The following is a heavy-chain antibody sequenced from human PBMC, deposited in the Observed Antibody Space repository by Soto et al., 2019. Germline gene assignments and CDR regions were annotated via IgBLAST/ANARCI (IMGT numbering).Heavy chain of an antibody. D-gene: IGHD2-2*01. CDR2: IKVDGSEK. Sequence: EVQLVESGGGMVQPGGSLRVSCEASGFTFSDYWMSWVRQAPGKGPEWVANIKVDGSEKQYVDSVRGRFTISRDNSSNSVLLQMTRLRAGDTAFYYFVKVGGYCSSSTCYSTRNDYCDSWGRGTLVTVSS. J-gene: IGHJ4*02. CDR1: GFTFSDYW. CDR3: VKVGGYCSSSTCYSTRNDYCDS. V-gene: IGHV3-7*03.